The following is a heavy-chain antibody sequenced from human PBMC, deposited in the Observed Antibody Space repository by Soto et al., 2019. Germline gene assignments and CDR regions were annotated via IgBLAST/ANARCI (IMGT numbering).Heavy chain of an antibody. CDR2: ISWNSGSI. V-gene: IGHV3-9*01. Sequence: SLRLSCAASGFTFDDYAMHWVRQAPGKGLEWVSGISWNSGSIGYADSVKGRFTISRDNAKNSLYLQMNSLRAEDTALYYCAKTLATGSGSYYNYYYYYMDVWGKGTTVTVSS. J-gene: IGHJ6*03. CDR1: GFTFDDYA. CDR3: AKTLATGSGSYYNYYYYYMDV. D-gene: IGHD3-10*01.